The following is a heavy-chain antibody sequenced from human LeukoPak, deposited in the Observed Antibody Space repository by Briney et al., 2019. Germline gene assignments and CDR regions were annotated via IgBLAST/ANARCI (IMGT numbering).Heavy chain of an antibody. Sequence: SETLSLTCTVSGGSISSYYWRWIRQPPGKGLEWIGYIYTSGSTNYNPSLKSRVTISVDTSKNQFSLKLSSVTAADTAVYYCARQRGYDFWSGYLYYYYYYMDVWGKGTTVTVSS. D-gene: IGHD3-3*01. CDR1: GGSISSYY. CDR2: IYTSGST. J-gene: IGHJ6*03. V-gene: IGHV4-4*09. CDR3: ARQRGYDFWSGYLYYYYYYMDV.